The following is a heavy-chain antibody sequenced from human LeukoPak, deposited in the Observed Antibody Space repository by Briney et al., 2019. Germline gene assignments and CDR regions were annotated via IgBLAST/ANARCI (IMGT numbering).Heavy chain of an antibody. V-gene: IGHV4-34*01. CDR1: GGSFSGYY. Sequence: PSETLSLTCAVYGGSFSGYYWSWIRQPPGKGLEWIGEINHSGSTNYNPSLKSRVTISVDTSKNQFSLKLSSVTAADTAVYYCARVNGRITMVRGVISAGSNWFDPWGQGTLVTVSS. D-gene: IGHD3-10*01. CDR2: INHSGST. J-gene: IGHJ5*02. CDR3: ARVNGRITMVRGVISAGSNWFDP.